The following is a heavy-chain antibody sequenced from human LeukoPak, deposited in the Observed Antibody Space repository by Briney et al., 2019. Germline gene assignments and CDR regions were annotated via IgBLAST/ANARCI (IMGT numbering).Heavy chain of an antibody. D-gene: IGHD1-26*01. Sequence: GGSLRLSCVGSGFTFSDKWMSWVRQAPGKGPEWVASIKKDGSQKYYVDSVKGRFTIFRDNAQNSLYLQMSSLRVEDTAIYSCARVGWELLNLHFDPWGQGTLVTVSS. CDR2: IKKDGSQK. J-gene: IGHJ5*02. CDR3: ARVGWELLNLHFDP. CDR1: GFTFSDKW. V-gene: IGHV3-7*03.